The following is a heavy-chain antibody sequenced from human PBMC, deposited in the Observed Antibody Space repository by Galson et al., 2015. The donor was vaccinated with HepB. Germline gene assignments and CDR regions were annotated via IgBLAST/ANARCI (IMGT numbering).Heavy chain of an antibody. CDR1: GFTFSSYW. CDR2: INSDGSST. V-gene: IGHV3-74*01. D-gene: IGHD3-3*01. J-gene: IGHJ6*03. CDR3: ARDVPYTIFGMPPGMDV. Sequence: SLRLSCAASGFTFSSYWMHWVRQAPGKGLVWVSRINSDGSSTSYADSVKGRFTISRDNAKNTLYLQMNSLRAEDTAVYYCARDVPYTIFGMPPGMDVWGKGTTVTVSS.